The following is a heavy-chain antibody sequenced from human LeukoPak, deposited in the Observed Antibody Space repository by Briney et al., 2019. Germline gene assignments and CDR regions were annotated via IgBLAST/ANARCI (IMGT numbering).Heavy chain of an antibody. V-gene: IGHV3-30*04. CDR1: GFTFSTYE. CDR3: ARDRDCSRTSCFNAFDV. CDR2: ISHDGNDQ. J-gene: IGHJ3*01. D-gene: IGHD2-2*01. Sequence: GRSLRLSCAASGFTFSTYEMHWVRQAPGKGLERVAVISHDGNDQYYADSVKGRFTISRDNSKNALYLQMNSLRLEDTAVYYCARDRDCSRTSCFNAFDVWGQGTMAIVSS.